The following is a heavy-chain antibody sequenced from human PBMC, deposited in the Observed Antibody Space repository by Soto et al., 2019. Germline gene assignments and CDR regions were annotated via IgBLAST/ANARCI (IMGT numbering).Heavy chain of an antibody. V-gene: IGHV3-11*01. D-gene: IGHD2-15*01. Sequence: QVQLVESGGGLVKPGGSLRLSCAASGFTFSDYYMSWIRQAPGKGLAWVSCISSSGGIIYYADSGKGRFTISRDNAKNSLYLQMNSLRAEDTAVYYCARGRDVVAANPDLFDPWGQGTLVTVSS. J-gene: IGHJ5*02. CDR1: GFTFSDYY. CDR3: ARGRDVVAANPDLFDP. CDR2: ISSSGGII.